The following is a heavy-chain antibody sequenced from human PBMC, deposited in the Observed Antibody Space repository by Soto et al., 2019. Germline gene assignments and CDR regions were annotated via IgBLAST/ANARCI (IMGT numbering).Heavy chain of an antibody. D-gene: IGHD6-13*01. CDR2: IDT. Sequence: PGESLTISCKGSGYSFTKYWISWVRQMPWKGLEWMGRIDTNYSPSFQGHVTISADKSISTAYLQWGSLKASDTAMYYCARLQAAAGDNDLTFDYWGKGTLVTVTS. V-gene: IGHV5-10-1*01. J-gene: IGHJ4*02. CDR1: GYSFTKYW. CDR3: ARLQAAAGDNDLTFDY.